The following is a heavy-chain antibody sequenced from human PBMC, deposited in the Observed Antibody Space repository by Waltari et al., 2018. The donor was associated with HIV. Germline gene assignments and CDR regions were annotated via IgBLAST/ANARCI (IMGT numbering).Heavy chain of an antibody. V-gene: IGHV4-31*03. CDR3: ASTPTVGFGEFLGGFDY. D-gene: IGHD3-10*01. J-gene: IGHJ4*02. CDR1: GGSISSGGYY. CDR2: IYYSGST. Sequence: QVQLQESGPGLVKPSQTLSLTCTVSGGSISSGGYYWSWIRPHPGKGLEWIGYIYYSGSTYYNPSLKSRVTISVDTSKNQFSLKLSSVTAADTAVYYCASTPTVGFGEFLGGFDYWGQGTLVTVSS.